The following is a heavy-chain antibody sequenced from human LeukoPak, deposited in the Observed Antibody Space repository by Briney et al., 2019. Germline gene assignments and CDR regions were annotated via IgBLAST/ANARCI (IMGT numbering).Heavy chain of an antibody. CDR1: GFTFSSHW. CDR2: INSDGSST. D-gene: IGHD3-22*01. V-gene: IGHV3-74*01. CDR3: SRDQYDSGVGGD. J-gene: IGHJ4*02. Sequence: PEGSLRLSCAASGFTFSSHWMHWVRQAPGKGLVWVSRINSDGSSTSYADSVKGRFTISRDNAKNTLYLQMNSLRAGDTAVYYCSRDQYDSGVGGDWGQGTLVTVSS.